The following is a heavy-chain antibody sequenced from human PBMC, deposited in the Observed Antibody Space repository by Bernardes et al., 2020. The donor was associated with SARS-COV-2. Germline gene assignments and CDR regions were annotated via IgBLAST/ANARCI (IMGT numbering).Heavy chain of an antibody. D-gene: IGHD6-19*01. CDR3: ARGRQWLGT. V-gene: IGHV4-59*08. J-gene: IGHJ5*02. CDR1: GGSISSYY. Sequence: SETLSLTYTVSGGSISSYYWSWIRQPPGKGLEWIGYIYYSGSTNYNPSLKSRVTISVDTSKNQFSLKLSSVTAADTAVYYCARGRQWLGTWGQGTLVTVSS. CDR2: IYYSGST.